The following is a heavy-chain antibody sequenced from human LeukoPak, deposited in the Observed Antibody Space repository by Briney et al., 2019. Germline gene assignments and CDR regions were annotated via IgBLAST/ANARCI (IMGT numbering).Heavy chain of an antibody. CDR2: IYYSGST. Sequence: PSQTLSLTCTVSGGSISSGGYYWSWIRQHPGKGLEWIGYIYYSGSTYYNPSLKSRVTISVDTSKNQFSLKLSSVTAADTAVHYCATARERRPSGRLDYWGQGTLVTVSS. J-gene: IGHJ4*02. CDR3: ATARERRPSGRLDY. CDR1: GGSISSGGYY. V-gene: IGHV4-31*03.